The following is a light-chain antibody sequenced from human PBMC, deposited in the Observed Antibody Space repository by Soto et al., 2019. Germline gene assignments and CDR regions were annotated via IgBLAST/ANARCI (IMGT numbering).Light chain of an antibody. V-gene: IGLV2-23*02. CDR1: SSKVGSHNL. CDR3: CSYGGSRAV. Sequence: QSALTQPASVSGSPGQSITISCTGTSSKVGSHNLVSWYQQHPGQAPKLMIYEVSKRPLGVSARFSASKSGNTASLTISGLQAEDEADYYCCSYGGSRAVFGGGTQLTVL. CDR2: EVS. J-gene: IGLJ7*01.